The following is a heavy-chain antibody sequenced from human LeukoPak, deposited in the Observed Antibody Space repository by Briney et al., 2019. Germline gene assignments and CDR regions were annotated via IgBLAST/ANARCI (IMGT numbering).Heavy chain of an antibody. J-gene: IGHJ4*02. D-gene: IGHD5-24*01. CDR3: ARDMGLEMATTDFDY. Sequence: GGSLRLSCAASGFTFSSYGMHWVRQAPGKGLEWVAVIWYDGSNKYYADSVKGRFTISRDNSKNTLYLQMNSLRVEDTAVYYCARDMGLEMATTDFDYWGQGTLVTVSS. V-gene: IGHV3-33*01. CDR1: GFTFSSYG. CDR2: IWYDGSNK.